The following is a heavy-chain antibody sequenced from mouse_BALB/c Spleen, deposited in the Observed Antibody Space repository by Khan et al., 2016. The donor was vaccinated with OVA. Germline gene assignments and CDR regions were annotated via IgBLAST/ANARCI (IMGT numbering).Heavy chain of an antibody. Sequence: EVELVESGGDLVKPGGSLKLSCAASGFTFSSYGMSWVRQTPDKRLEWVAAISSGGSYTYYPDSLKGRFTISRDTAKNTLYLQMSSLTSEDTAMYYCGRQHGYYEGYAMDYWGQGTSVTVSS. D-gene: IGHD2-3*01. CDR3: GRQHGYYEGYAMDY. J-gene: IGHJ4*01. V-gene: IGHV5-6*01. CDR2: ISSGGSYT. CDR1: GFTFSSYG.